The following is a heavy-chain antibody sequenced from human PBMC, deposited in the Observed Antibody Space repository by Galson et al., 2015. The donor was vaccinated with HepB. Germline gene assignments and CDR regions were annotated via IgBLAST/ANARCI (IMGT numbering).Heavy chain of an antibody. D-gene: IGHD4-17*01. CDR3: ARNPTYGDYYDAFDI. J-gene: IGHJ3*02. V-gene: IGHV1-2*06. CDR2: INPNSGGT. CDR1: GYTFTGYY. Sequence: SVKVSCKASGYTFTGYYMHWVRQAPGQGLEWMGRINPNSGGTNYAQKFQGRVTMTRDTSISTAYMELSRLRSDDTAVYYCARNPTYGDYYDAFDIWGQGTMVTVSS.